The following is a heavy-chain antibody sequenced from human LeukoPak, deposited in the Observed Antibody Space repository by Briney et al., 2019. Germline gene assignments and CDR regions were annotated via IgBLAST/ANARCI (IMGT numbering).Heavy chain of an antibody. CDR1: GYSIRSGYY. J-gene: IGHJ4*02. Sequence: SETLSLTCAVSGYSIRSGYYWGWIRQPPGKGLEWIGYASHSGITLYNPSLKSRVTISIGTSKNQFSLRLTSVTAADTAVYYCARSLSYGSESFDYWGQGTLVTVSS. CDR3: ARSLSYGSESFDY. D-gene: IGHD3-10*01. V-gene: IGHV4-38-2*01. CDR2: ASHSGIT.